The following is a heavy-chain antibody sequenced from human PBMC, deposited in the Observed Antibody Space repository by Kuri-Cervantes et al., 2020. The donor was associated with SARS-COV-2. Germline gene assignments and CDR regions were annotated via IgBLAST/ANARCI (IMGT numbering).Heavy chain of an antibody. CDR3: ARNFGADYDFWSGYSDTVGWFDP. D-gene: IGHD3-3*01. V-gene: IGHV3-30*02. Sequence: GGSLRLSCAASGFTFSSYGMHWVRQAPGKGLEWVAFIRYDGSNKYYADSVKGRFTISRDNSKNTLYLQMNSLRSEDTAVYYCARNFGADYDFWSGYSDTVGWFDPWGQGTLVTVSS. CDR2: IRYDGSNK. J-gene: IGHJ5*02. CDR1: GFTFSSYG.